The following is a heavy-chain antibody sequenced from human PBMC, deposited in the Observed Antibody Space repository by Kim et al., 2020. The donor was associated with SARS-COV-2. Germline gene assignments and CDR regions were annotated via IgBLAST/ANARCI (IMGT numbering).Heavy chain of an antibody. V-gene: IGHV3-23*01. CDR2: GGST. Sequence: GGSTYYAASVKGRFTISRDNSKNTLYLQMNSLRAEDTAVYYCAKETFDYWGQGTLVTVSS. CDR3: AKETFDY. J-gene: IGHJ4*02.